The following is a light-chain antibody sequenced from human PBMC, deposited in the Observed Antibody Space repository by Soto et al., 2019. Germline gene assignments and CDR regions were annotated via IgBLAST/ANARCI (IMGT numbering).Light chain of an antibody. CDR3: QSWGADILL. CDR2: LNSDGSH. Sequence: QLVLTQSPSASASLGASVKLTCTLSSGHSSYAIAWHQQQPAKGPRYLMKLNSDGSHTKGDGIPDRFSGSSSGAERYLTISTLQSEDEADYYCQSWGADILLFGGGTKLTVL. CDR1: SGHSSYA. V-gene: IGLV4-69*01. J-gene: IGLJ2*01.